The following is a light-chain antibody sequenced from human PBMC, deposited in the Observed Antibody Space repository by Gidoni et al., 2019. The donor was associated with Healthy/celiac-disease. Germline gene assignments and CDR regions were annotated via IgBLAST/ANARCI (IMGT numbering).Light chain of an antibody. J-gene: IGLJ1*01. Sequence: QSALTQPASVSGSPGQSSTISCTGTSSDVGGYNYVSWYQQHPGKAPKLMIYEVSNRPSGVSNRFSGSKSGNTASLTISGLQAEDEADYYCSSYTSSSTLYVFGTWTKVTVL. CDR1: SSDVGGYNY. V-gene: IGLV2-14*01. CDR3: SSYTSSSTLYV. CDR2: EVS.